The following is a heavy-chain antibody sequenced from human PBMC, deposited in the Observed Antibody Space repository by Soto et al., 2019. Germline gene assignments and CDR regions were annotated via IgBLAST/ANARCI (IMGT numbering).Heavy chain of an antibody. Sequence: PVVSLRLSCAASGFTFRSFTINWVRQAPGKGLEWVSTISSNSAYIYYTDALRGRFTISRDNAKNSLHLQMNSLRAEDTAVYYCTRDASRDSSARGWFDPWGPGTLVTVSS. CDR3: TRDASRDSSARGWFDP. CDR1: GFTFRSFT. D-gene: IGHD6-13*01. CDR2: ISSNSAYI. J-gene: IGHJ5*02. V-gene: IGHV3-21*01.